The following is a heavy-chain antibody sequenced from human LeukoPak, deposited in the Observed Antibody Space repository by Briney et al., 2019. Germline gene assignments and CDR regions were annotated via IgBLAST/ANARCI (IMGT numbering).Heavy chain of an antibody. D-gene: IGHD3-22*01. V-gene: IGHV5-51*01. J-gene: IGHJ4*02. Sequence: GESLKISCQGSGYSFTSYWIGWVRQMPGKGLEWMAIIYPGDSDTRYSPSFQGQVTISAHKSISTAYLQWSNLKASDTAMYYCARTYYYDSSGYYSEPYFDYWGQGTLVTVSS. CDR2: IYPGDSDT. CDR1: GYSFTSYW. CDR3: ARTYYYDSSGYYSEPYFDY.